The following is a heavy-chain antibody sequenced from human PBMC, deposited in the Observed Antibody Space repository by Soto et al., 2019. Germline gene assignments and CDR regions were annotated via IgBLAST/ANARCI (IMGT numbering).Heavy chain of an antibody. V-gene: IGHV4-31*03. CDR2: IYYSGST. Sequence: SETLSLTCTVSGGSISSGDYYWSWIRQHPGKGLEWIGYIYYSGSTYYNPSLKSRVTISVDTSKNQFSLKLSSVTAADTAVYYCARFTVVTPLPPIERYYFDYWGQGTLVTVSS. D-gene: IGHD2-21*02. CDR3: ARFTVVTPLPPIERYYFDY. CDR1: GGSISSGDYY. J-gene: IGHJ4*02.